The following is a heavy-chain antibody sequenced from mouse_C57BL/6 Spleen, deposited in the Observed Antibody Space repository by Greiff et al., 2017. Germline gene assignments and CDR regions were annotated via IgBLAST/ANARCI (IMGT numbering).Heavy chain of an antibody. J-gene: IGHJ2*01. V-gene: IGHV1-54*01. D-gene: IGHD2-5*01. CDR2: IKPGSGGT. CDR1: GYAFTNYL. Sequence: VQLQQSGAELVRPGTSVKVSCKASGYAFTNYLIEWVKQRPGQGLEWIGVIKPGSGGTNYNEKFKGKATLTADKSSSTAYMQLSSLTSEDSAVYFCARSGYSNYVYDYWGQGTTLTVSS. CDR3: ARSGYSNYVYDY.